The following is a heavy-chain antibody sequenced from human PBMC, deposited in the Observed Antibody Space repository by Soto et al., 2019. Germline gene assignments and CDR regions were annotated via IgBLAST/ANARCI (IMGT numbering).Heavy chain of an antibody. CDR3: ARVCAGDCLHGMEV. V-gene: IGHV4-31*03. J-gene: IGHJ6*02. CDR1: GGSISSGGYY. D-gene: IGHD2-21*02. CDR2: IYYSGST. Sequence: QVQLQESGPGLVKPSQTLSLTCTVSGGSISSGGYYWSWIRQHPGKGLEWIGYIYYSGSTYYNPSLKGRVTLSIDTSKNQFSLKLSSVTAAGTAVYYCARVCAGDCLHGMEVWGQESTVTVSS.